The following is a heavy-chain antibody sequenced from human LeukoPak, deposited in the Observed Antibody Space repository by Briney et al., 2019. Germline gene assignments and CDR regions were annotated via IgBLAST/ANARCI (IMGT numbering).Heavy chain of an antibody. J-gene: IGHJ2*01. CDR3: ARNNYDILTGYYFDGRHWYFDL. CDR2: IYYSGST. V-gene: IGHV4-59*01. Sequence: SETLSLTCTVSGGSISSYYWSWIRQPPGKGLEWIGYIYYSGSTNYNPSLKSRVTISVDTSKNQFSLKLSSVTAADTAVYYCARNNYDILTGYYFDGRHWYFDLWGRGTLVTVSS. CDR1: GGSISSYY. D-gene: IGHD3-9*01.